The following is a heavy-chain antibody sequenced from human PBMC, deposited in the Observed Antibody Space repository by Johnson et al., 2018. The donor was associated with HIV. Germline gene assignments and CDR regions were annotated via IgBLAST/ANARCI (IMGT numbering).Heavy chain of an antibody. CDR2: IKSKTDGGTT. Sequence: VQLVESGGGLVKPGGSLRLSCAASGFTFSNAWMSWVRQAPGKGLEWVGRIKSKTDGGTTDHAAPVKGRFTISRDDSKHTLYLQMGSQRADDMAVYYCARDGNGLGGIVGARGAFEIWGRGTMVTVSS. D-gene: IGHD1-26*01. CDR1: GFTFSNAW. J-gene: IGHJ3*02. V-gene: IGHV3-15*01. CDR3: ARDGNGLGGIVGARGAFEI.